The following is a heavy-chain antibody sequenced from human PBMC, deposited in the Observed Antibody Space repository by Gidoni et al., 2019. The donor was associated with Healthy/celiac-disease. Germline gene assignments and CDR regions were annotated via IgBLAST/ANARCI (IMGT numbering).Heavy chain of an antibody. CDR1: GFPFSSYS. CDR3: ARDQLDYYGMDV. D-gene: IGHD2-2*01. J-gene: IGHJ6*02. V-gene: IGHV3-21*01. CDR2: ISMSSSDR. Sequence: EVQLVESGGGLVKPGGSLRLSCAASGFPFSSYSMNWVRQAPGKGLEWVSSISMSSSDRYYAESVKGRVTIARDNAKNSLYLQMNSLRAEDTAVYYCARDQLDYYGMDVWGQVTTVTVS.